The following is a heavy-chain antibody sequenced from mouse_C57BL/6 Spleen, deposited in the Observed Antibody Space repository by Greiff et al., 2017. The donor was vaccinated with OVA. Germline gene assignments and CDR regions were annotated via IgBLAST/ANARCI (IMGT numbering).Heavy chain of an antibody. CDR3: ARYKGTGFPFDY. V-gene: IGHV7-3*01. Sequence: EVQLVESGGGLVQPGGSLSLSCAASGFTFTDYYMSWVRQPPGKALAWLGFIRNKANGYTTEYSASVKGRFTISRDNSQSILYLQMNALRAEDSATYYCARYKGTGFPFDYWGQGTTLTVSS. CDR1: GFTFTDYY. CDR2: IRNKANGYTT. J-gene: IGHJ2*01. D-gene: IGHD4-1*01.